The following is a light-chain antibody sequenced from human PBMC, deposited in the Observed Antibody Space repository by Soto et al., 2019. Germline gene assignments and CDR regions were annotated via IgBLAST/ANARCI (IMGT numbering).Light chain of an antibody. V-gene: IGKV1-5*01. J-gene: IGKJ1*01. CDR1: QSVSDW. CDR2: DTS. CDR3: PQYDRYTSM. Sequence: IQMTQSPSTLSASVGDRVTITCRASQSVSDWLAWYQQKPGNPPKLLIYDTSRLESAVPSRFSASGSGTEFNLSTSGPQPPDFANYYCPQYDRYTSMFGPVTKV.